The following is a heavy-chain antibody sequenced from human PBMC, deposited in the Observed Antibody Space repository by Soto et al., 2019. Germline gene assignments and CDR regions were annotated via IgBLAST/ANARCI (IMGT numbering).Heavy chain of an antibody. V-gene: IGHV3-43*01. Sequence: PGGSLRLSFAASGFTFDDYTMHWVRQAPGKGLEWVSLISWDGGSTYYADSVKGRFTISRDNSKNSLYLQMNSLRTEDTALYYCAKDPDCSSTSCYSYYGMDVWGQGTTVTVSS. D-gene: IGHD2-2*02. CDR2: ISWDGGST. CDR1: GFTFDDYT. J-gene: IGHJ6*02. CDR3: AKDPDCSSTSCYSYYGMDV.